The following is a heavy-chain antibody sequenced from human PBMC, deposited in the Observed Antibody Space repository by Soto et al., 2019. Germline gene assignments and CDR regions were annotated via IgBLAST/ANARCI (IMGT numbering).Heavy chain of an antibody. CDR2: MSPKTGNT. D-gene: IGHD7-27*01. Sequence: QVQLVQSGAEVKKPGASVKVSCKASGYTFTSYDINWVRQATGQGLEWIGWMSPKTGNTGYAQNFQGRVPMTRNPSISTAYMELSSLTSEDTAIYYRARGPPDWGFVLWGQGTLVPVSS. CDR1: GYTFTSYD. V-gene: IGHV1-8*01. CDR3: ARGPPDWGFVL. J-gene: IGHJ4*02.